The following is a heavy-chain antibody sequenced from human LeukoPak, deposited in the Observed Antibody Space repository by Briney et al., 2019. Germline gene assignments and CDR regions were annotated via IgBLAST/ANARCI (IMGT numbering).Heavy chain of an antibody. J-gene: IGHJ4*02. V-gene: IGHV3-23*01. CDR2: ISGSGGDT. D-gene: IGHD1-26*01. Sequence: GGSLSLSCAASGFTFSNFLITWVRQAPGKGTAWVSAISGSGGDTYYADSVKGRFTISRDNSKNTLYLQMNSLRAEDTAVYYCAKKGATTGDFAYWGQGTLVTVSS. CDR3: AKKGATTGDFAY. CDR1: GFTFSNFL.